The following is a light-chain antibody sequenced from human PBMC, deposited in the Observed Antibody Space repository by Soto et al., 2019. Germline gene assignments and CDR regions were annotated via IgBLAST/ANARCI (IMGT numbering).Light chain of an antibody. V-gene: IGKV3-20*01. CDR2: GAS. Sequence: EIVLTQSPGTLSLSPGERATLSCRASQSISSSYLAWYQQKPGQAPRLLVYGASSRATGIPDRFSGSGSGTDFTLTISRLEPEDFAVYYCQQYGSSRCTFGPGNKVDIK. CDR1: QSISSSY. J-gene: IGKJ3*01. CDR3: QQYGSSRCT.